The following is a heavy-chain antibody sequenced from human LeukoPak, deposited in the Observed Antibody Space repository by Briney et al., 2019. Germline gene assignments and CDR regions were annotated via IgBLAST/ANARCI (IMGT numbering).Heavy chain of an antibody. V-gene: IGHV1-18*01. Sequence: GASVKVSCKASGYTFTSYGISWVRQAPGQGLEWMRWISSYNGNTNYAQKLQGRVTMSTDTSTGTAYMELRSLRSDDTAVYYCARRAAVARRDAFDIWGQGTMVTVSS. D-gene: IGHD6-19*01. CDR1: GYTFTSYG. CDR3: ARRAAVARRDAFDI. J-gene: IGHJ3*02. CDR2: ISSYNGNT.